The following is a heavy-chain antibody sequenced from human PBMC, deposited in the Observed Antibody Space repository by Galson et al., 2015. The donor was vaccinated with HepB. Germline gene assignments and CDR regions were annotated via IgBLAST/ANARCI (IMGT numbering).Heavy chain of an antibody. CDR3: TTVTYYDFWSGYYGEGYYFDY. Sequence: SLRLSCAASGFTFSNAWMSWVRQAPGKGLEWVGRIKSKTDGGTTDYAAPVKGRFTISRDGSKNTLYLQMNSLKTEDTAVYYCTTVTYYDFWSGYYGEGYYFDYWGQGTLVTVSS. CDR2: IKSKTDGGTT. J-gene: IGHJ4*02. V-gene: IGHV3-15*01. D-gene: IGHD3-3*01. CDR1: GFTFSNAW.